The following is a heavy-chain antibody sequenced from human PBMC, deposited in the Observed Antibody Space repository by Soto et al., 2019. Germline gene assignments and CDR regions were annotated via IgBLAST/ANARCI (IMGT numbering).Heavy chain of an antibody. J-gene: IGHJ6*02. Sequence: VSLRLSCAASGFTFNIYWMHWVRQDPGKGLVWVSRSNSDGSSTTYADSVQDRFTISRDNAKNTLYLQMNSLRVDDTAVYYCTRAPKGYGMDVWGQGTTVTVSS. CDR2: SNSDGSST. CDR3: TRAPKGYGMDV. V-gene: IGHV3-74*01. CDR1: GFTFNIYW.